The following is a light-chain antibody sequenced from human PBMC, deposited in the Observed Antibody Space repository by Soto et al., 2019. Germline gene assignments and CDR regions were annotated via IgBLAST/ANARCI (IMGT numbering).Light chain of an antibody. V-gene: IGKV1-33*01. J-gene: IGKJ5*01. CDR3: QQYDSLPIT. CDR1: QDISSY. CDR2: DAS. Sequence: DIQMTQSPSSLSASVGDGVTFTFXASQDISSYLSWYQHKVGKAPKLLVYDASDLESGVPGRFSASGSGTHFSLTISGLQPDDFATYYCQQYDSLPITFGQGTRLEIK.